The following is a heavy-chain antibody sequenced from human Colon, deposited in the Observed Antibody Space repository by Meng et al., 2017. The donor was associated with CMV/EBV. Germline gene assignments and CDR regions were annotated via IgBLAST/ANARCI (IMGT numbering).Heavy chain of an antibody. Sequence: SETLSLTCTVSGDPINNYYWSWIRQPPGKGLEWIGYIYYSGNTNYNPSLKSRVTISLDTSKNQFSLKLRSVTAADTAVYYCARDSRTHGPYYYYGMDVWGQGTTVTVSS. J-gene: IGHJ6*02. V-gene: IGHV4-59*01. CDR1: GDPINNYY. CDR3: ARDSRTHGPYYYYGMDV. D-gene: IGHD2-2*01. CDR2: IYYSGNT.